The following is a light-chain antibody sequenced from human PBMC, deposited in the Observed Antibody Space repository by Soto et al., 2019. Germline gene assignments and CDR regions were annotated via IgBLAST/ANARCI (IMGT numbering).Light chain of an antibody. CDR2: DAS. CDR1: QSVSSY. Sequence: EIVLTQSPATLSLSPGERATLSCRASQSVSSYLAWYQQKPGLAPRLLIYDASSRATGIPDRFSGSGSGTDFTLTISRLEPEDFAVYYCQQYGSSPITFGQGTRLAIK. CDR3: QQYGSSPIT. J-gene: IGKJ5*01. V-gene: IGKV3D-20*01.